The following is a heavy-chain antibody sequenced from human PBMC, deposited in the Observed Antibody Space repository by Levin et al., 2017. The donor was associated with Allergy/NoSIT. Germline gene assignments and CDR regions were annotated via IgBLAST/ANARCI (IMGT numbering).Heavy chain of an antibody. CDR2: IYWDDDK. CDR1: GFSLSTSGVG. Sequence: SGPTLVKPTQTLTLTCTFSGFSLSTSGVGVGWIRQPPGKALEWLALIYWDDDKRYSPSLKSRLTITKDTSKNQVVLTMTNMDPVDTATYYCAHTLLWFGEFSNNWFDPWGQGTLVTVSS. V-gene: IGHV2-5*02. D-gene: IGHD3-10*01. CDR3: AHTLLWFGEFSNNWFDP. J-gene: IGHJ5*02.